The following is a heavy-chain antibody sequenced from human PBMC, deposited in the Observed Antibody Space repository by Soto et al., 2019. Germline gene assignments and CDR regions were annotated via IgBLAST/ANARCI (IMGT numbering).Heavy chain of an antibody. Sequence: SETLSLTCTVSGGSISHYYWSWIRQPPGKGLEWIGYMYYSGSINYNPSLMSRVTISVDTSKNQFSLKLSSVTAADTAFYYCARHSDTLAFSVFDYWGQGTLVTVSS. CDR2: MYYSGSI. CDR3: ARHSDTLAFSVFDY. V-gene: IGHV4-59*08. D-gene: IGHD5-12*01. J-gene: IGHJ4*02. CDR1: GGSISHYY.